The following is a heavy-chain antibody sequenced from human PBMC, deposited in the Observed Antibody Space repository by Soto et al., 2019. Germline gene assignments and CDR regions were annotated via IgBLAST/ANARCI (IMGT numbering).Heavy chain of an antibody. D-gene: IGHD2-15*01. Sequence: QVQLVQSGAEVKKPGSSVKVSCKAPGGTFSSYAISWVRPAPGQGLEWMGGIIPIFGTAKYAQKFQGRVTMTADESTSTGYMELSSLRAEDTAVYYCARSQGGSSSLDIYYYYYYGMDVWGQGTTVTVSS. CDR1: GGTFSSYA. CDR3: ARSQGGSSSLDIYYYYYYGMDV. CDR2: IIPIFGTA. J-gene: IGHJ6*02. V-gene: IGHV1-69*01.